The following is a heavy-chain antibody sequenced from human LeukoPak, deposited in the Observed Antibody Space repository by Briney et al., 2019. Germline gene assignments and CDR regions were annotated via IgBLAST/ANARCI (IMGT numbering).Heavy chain of an antibody. Sequence: PSETLSLTRTVSGGSISSYYWSWIRQPPGKGLEWIGYIYYSGSTNYNPSLKSRVTISVDTSKNQFSLKLSSVTAADTAVYYCARDGYSGYALWGQGTLVTVSS. CDR3: ARDGYSGYAL. CDR2: IYYSGST. D-gene: IGHD5-12*01. V-gene: IGHV4-59*01. J-gene: IGHJ4*02. CDR1: GGSISSYY.